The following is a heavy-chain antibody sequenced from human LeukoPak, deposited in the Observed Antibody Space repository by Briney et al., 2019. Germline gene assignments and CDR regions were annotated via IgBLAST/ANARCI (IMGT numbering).Heavy chain of an antibody. D-gene: IGHD5-24*01. CDR1: KFSFSDYA. CDR3: ARDLKWLQTFDH. V-gene: IGHV3-30-3*01. CDR2: MSFDGSNK. Sequence: GGSLRLSCAASKFSFSDYAMDWVRQAPGQGLAWVGIMSFDGSNKNYADSVKGRFTISRDNSRKTLYLQMNSLTAEDTAVYICARDLKWLQTFDHWGQGSLVSVSS. J-gene: IGHJ4*02.